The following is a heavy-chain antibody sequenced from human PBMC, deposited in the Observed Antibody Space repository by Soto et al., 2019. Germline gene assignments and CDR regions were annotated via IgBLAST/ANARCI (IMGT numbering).Heavy chain of an antibody. J-gene: IGHJ6*03. V-gene: IGHV1-8*01. CDR1: GYTFTSYD. D-gene: IGHD5-12*01. CDR3: ARGFSGYDFSRYYYYYYMGV. Sequence: QVQLVQSGAEVKKPGASVKVSCKASGYTFTSYDINWVRQATGQGLEWMGWLNPNRGNTGYAQKFQGRVTMTRNTSIRTVYMQLSSLRSEDTAVYYCARGFSGYDFSRYYYYYYMGVLGKGTTVTVSS. CDR2: LNPNRGNT.